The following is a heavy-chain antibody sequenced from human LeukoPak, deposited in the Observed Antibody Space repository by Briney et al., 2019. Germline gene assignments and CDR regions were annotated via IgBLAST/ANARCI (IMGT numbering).Heavy chain of an antibody. CDR2: IYYSGST. D-gene: IGHD6-13*01. Sequence: PSETLSLTCTVSGGSISSGDYYWSWIRQPPGKGLELIGYIYYSGSTYYNPSLKSRVTISVDTSKKQFSLKLSSVTAADTAVYYCAREGSSWCNWGQGTLVTVSS. V-gene: IGHV4-30-4*08. CDR1: GGSISSGDYY. CDR3: AREGSSWCN. J-gene: IGHJ4*02.